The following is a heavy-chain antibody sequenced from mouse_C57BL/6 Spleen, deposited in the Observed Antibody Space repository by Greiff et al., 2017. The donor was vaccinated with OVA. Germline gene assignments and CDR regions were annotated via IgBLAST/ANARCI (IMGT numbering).Heavy chain of an antibody. Sequence: LVESGAELVKPGASVKISCKASGYAFSSYWMNWVKQRPGKGLEWIGQIYPGDGDTNYNGKFKGKATLTADKSSSTAYMQLSSLTSEDSAVYFCARGGDSYYAMDYWGQGTSVTVSS. V-gene: IGHV1-80*01. J-gene: IGHJ4*01. CDR3: ARGGDSYYAMDY. CDR1: GYAFSSYW. CDR2: IYPGDGDT. D-gene: IGHD3-3*01.